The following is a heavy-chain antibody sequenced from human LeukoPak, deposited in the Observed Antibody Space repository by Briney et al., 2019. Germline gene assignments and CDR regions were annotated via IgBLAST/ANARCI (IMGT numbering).Heavy chain of an antibody. J-gene: IGHJ4*02. V-gene: IGHV4-59*01. D-gene: IGHD6-19*01. CDR3: ARGVAGTGASFDY. CDR2: IYYSGST. Sequence: ASETLSLTCTVSGGSISSYYWSWIRQPPGKGLEWIGYIYYSGSTNYNPSLKSRVTISVDTSKNQFSLKLSSVTAADTAVYYCARGVAGTGASFDYWGQGTLVTVSS. CDR1: GGSISSYY.